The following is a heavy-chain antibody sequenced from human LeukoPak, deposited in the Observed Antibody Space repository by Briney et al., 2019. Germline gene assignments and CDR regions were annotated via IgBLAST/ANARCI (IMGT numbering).Heavy chain of an antibody. D-gene: IGHD3-10*01. CDR2: ISGSATGHIT. CDR1: GFTFSTYG. CDR3: ANHRSAFEF. V-gene: IGHV3-23*01. J-gene: IGHJ4*02. Sequence: GGSLRLSCEASGFTFSTYGMSWVRQSPGKGLEWVSGISGSATGHITNYADSVKGRFTISRDNYEKTLYLQMNSLRVEDTAVYYCANHRSAFEFWGQGTLVTVSS.